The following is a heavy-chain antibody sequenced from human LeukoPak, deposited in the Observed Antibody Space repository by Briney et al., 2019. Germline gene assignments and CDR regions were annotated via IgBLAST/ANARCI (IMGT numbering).Heavy chain of an antibody. CDR3: AAGEGYLTSSGYYKGVDY. J-gene: IGHJ4*02. V-gene: IGHV3-30*02. CDR1: GFTFSSYG. Sequence: GGSLRLSCAASGFTFSSYGMHWARQAPAKGLEWVAFIRSDGSNKYYADPVKGRFTTSRNKSKNTLYLQINSLRAEDTAVYYCAAGEGYLTSSGYYKGVDYWGQGTLVTVSS. CDR2: IRSDGSNK. D-gene: IGHD3-22*01.